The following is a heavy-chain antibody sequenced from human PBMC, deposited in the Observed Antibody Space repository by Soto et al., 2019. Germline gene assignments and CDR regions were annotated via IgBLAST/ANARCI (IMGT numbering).Heavy chain of an antibody. V-gene: IGHV4-30-2*01. J-gene: IGHJ4*02. CDR1: GGSISRGGYC. CDR3: AAGGGLPRYY. D-gene: IGHD5-12*01. Sequence: QLQLQESGTGLVKPSQTLSLTCAVSGGSISRGGYCWIWIRQPRGKVLERIGYIYHSGSTYYNPSLKSRVTISVDVSKNQFSLKLSSVTAADTAVYYCAAGGGLPRYYWGQGTLVTVSS. CDR2: IYHSGST.